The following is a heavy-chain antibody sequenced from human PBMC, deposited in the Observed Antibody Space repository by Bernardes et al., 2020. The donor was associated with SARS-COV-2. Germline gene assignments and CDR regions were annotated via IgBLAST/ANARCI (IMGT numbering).Heavy chain of an antibody. CDR3: ARDDYTGFWFGELLDDY. Sequence: ASVKVSCMASGYTFSSYGISWVRRAPGQGLEWMGWISAHSGNTKYAQKFHGRVTMTTDTSTSTAYMELRSLRSDDTAMYYCARDDYTGFWFGELLDDYWGQGTRITVSS. CDR1: GYTFSSYG. D-gene: IGHD3-10*01. CDR2: ISAHSGNT. V-gene: IGHV1-18*01. J-gene: IGHJ4*02.